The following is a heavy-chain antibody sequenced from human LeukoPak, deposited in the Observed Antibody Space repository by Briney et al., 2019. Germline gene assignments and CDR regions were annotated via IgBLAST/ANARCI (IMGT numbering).Heavy chain of an antibody. CDR1: GYTFTNYD. CDR3: ARATPYDSSGYYYLYYYGMDV. D-gene: IGHD3-22*01. Sequence: GASVKVSCKASGYTFTNYDISWVRLAPGQGLEWMGWISVYNGNTNYAQKLQGRVTMTTDTSTSTAYMELRSLRSDDTAVYYCARATPYDSSGYYYLYYYGMDVWGQGTTVTVSS. J-gene: IGHJ6*02. CDR2: ISVYNGNT. V-gene: IGHV1-18*01.